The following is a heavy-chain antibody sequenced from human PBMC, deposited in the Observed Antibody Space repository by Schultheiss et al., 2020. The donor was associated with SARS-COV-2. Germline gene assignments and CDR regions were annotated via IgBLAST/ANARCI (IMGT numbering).Heavy chain of an antibody. CDR2: ISSSSSTI. CDR1: GFTFSSYS. J-gene: IGHJ4*02. V-gene: IGHV3-48*02. D-gene: IGHD6-6*01. Sequence: GGSLRLSCAASGFTFSSYSMNWVRQAPGKGLEWVSYISSSSSTIYYADSVRGRFTISRDSAKNSLYLQMNSLRDEDTAVYYCAKKGDFYSSSSEPWYYFDYWGQGTLVTVSS. CDR3: AKKGDFYSSSSEPWYYFDY.